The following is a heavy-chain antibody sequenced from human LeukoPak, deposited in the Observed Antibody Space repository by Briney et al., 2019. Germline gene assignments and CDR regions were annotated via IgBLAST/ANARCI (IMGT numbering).Heavy chain of an antibody. V-gene: IGHV3-23*01. CDR2: IRGSGSST. J-gene: IGHJ4*02. CDR1: GFTFSSYV. Sequence: GGSLRLSCAASGFTFSSYVMTWVRHAPGKGLEWVSTIRGSGSSTFYADSVKGRFTISRDNSKSTLYVQMNSLRAEDTAVYYCAKEHDPDYGDFDYWGQGTLVTVSS. CDR3: AKEHDPDYGDFDY. D-gene: IGHD3-16*01.